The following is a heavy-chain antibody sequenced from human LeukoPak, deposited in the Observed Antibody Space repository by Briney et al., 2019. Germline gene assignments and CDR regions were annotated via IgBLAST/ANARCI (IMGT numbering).Heavy chain of an antibody. CDR1: GGTFSSYA. D-gene: IGHD5-24*01. CDR2: INAGNGHT. J-gene: IGHJ4*02. V-gene: IGHV1-3*01. Sequence: ASVKVSCKASGGTFSSYAISWVRQAPGQGLEWMGWINAGNGHTKYSQNFQGRVTITRDSSANIVYMELSSLTSEDTAVYYCARGIWSATRVDYYLDNWGQGTLVTVSS. CDR3: ARGIWSATRVDYYLDN.